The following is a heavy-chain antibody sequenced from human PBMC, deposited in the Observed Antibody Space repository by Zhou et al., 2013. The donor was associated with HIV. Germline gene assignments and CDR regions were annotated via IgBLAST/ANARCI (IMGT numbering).Heavy chain of an antibody. D-gene: IGHD7-27*01. J-gene: IGHJ6*03. CDR2: IIPIFGTA. CDR3: AREKRVTGVLGYYYMDV. CDR1: GGTFSSYA. Sequence: QVQLVQSGAEVKKPGSSVKVSCKASGGTFSSYAISWVRQAPGQGLEWMGGIIPIFGTANYAQKFQGRVTITTDESTSTAYMELSSLRSEDTAVYYCAREKRVTGVLGYYYMDVWGKGDHGHRLL. V-gene: IGHV1-69*05.